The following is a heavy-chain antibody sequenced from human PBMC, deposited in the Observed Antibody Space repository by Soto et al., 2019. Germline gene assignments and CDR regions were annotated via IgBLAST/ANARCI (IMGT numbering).Heavy chain of an antibody. Sequence: GGSLRLSCTASGFTFNTHWMHWVRQAPGKGLVWVSRIYFDGITTNYADSVKGRLTASRDNAKNTVYLHVNTLRDEDTAVYYCARGGAMGVDYWGQGTLVTVSS. CDR1: GFTFNTHW. J-gene: IGHJ4*02. D-gene: IGHD1-26*01. V-gene: IGHV3-74*01. CDR3: ARGGAMGVDY. CDR2: IYFDGITT.